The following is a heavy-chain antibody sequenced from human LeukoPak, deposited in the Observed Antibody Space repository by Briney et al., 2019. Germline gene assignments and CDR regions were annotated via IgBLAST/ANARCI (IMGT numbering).Heavy chain of an antibody. CDR2: IYYSEST. CDR3: ARHRYYGSGSYSLNWFDP. CDR1: GGSISSSSYY. Sequence: PSETRSLTCTVSGGSISSSSYYWGWIRQPPGKGLEWIGSIYYSESTYYNPSLKSRVTISVDTSKNQFSLKLSSVTAADTAVYYCARHRYYGSGSYSLNWFDPWGQGTLVTVSS. D-gene: IGHD3-10*01. V-gene: IGHV4-39*01. J-gene: IGHJ5*02.